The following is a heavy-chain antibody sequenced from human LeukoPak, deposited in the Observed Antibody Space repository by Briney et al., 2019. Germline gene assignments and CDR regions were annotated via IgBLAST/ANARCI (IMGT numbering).Heavy chain of an antibody. D-gene: IGHD3-9*01. CDR2: LYSGGTT. CDR3: AKDFERNYDILTGYNVFDM. J-gene: IGHJ3*02. CDR1: GFSVSNNY. V-gene: IGHV3-53*01. Sequence: GGSLRLSCATSGFSVSNNYVSWVRQAPGKGLEWVSVLYSGGTTYYADSVKGRFTISRDNSKNTLYLQMNSLTAEDTAVYYCAKDFERNYDILTGYNVFDMWGQGTMVTVSS.